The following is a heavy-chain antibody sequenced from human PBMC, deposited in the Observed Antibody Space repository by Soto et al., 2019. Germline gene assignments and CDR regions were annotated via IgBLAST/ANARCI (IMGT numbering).Heavy chain of an antibody. CDR3: AKDQLGYGEYYFDY. Sequence: PGGSLRLSCAASGFPFSSYAMSWVRQAPGKGLEWVSSISGSGGSTYYADSVKGRFTISRDNSKDTLYLQMSSLRAEDTAIYYCAKDQLGYGEYYFDYWGQGTLVTVSS. CDR2: ISGSGGST. CDR1: GFPFSSYA. V-gene: IGHV3-23*01. J-gene: IGHJ4*02. D-gene: IGHD5-18*01.